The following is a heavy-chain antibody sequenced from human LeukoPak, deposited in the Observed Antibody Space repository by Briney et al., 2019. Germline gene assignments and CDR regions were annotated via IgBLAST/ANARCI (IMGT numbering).Heavy chain of an antibody. CDR3: ATSGSYSTGYFDY. V-gene: IGHV3-7*01. D-gene: IGHD1-26*01. CDR1: GFTFSNFW. J-gene: IGHJ4*02. CDR2: IRQDGSQK. Sequence: PGGSLRLSCAASGFTFSNFWMSWVRQAPGKGLDWVPTIRQDGSQKYYVDSVKGRFIISRDNSKNTLYLQLNSLRAEDTAVYYCATSGSYSTGYFDYWGQGTLVTVSS.